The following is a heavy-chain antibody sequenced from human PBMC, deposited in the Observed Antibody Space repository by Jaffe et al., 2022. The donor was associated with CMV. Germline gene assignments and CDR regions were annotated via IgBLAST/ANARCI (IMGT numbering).Heavy chain of an antibody. J-gene: IGHJ4*02. CDR2: IKQDGSEK. V-gene: IGHV3-7*03. CDR1: GFTFSSYW. D-gene: IGHD3-3*01. CDR3: ARGILATYYDFWSGYLE. Sequence: EVQLVESGGGLVQPGGSLRLSCAASGFTFSSYWMSWVRQAPGKGLEWVANIKQDGSEKYYVDSVKGRFTISRDNAKNSLYLQMNSLRAEDTAVYYCARGILATYYDFWSGYLEWGQGTLVTVSS.